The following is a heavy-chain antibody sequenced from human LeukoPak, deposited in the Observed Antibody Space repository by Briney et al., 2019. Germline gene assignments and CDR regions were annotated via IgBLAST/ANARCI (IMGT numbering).Heavy chain of an antibody. CDR2: INHSGST. V-gene: IGHV4-34*01. CDR3: ARGRVCEPNYYYYYYRDV. Sequence: PSETLSLTCAVYGGSFSGYYWSWIRQPPGKGLEWIGEINHSGSTNYNPSLKSRVTISVDTSKNQFSLKLSSVTAADTAVYYCARGRVCEPNYYYYYYRDVWGKGTTVTVSS. D-gene: IGHD3-3*01. CDR1: GGSFSGYY. J-gene: IGHJ6*03.